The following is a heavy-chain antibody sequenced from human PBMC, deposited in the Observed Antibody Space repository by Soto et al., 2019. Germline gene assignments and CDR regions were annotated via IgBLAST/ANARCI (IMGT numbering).Heavy chain of an antibody. J-gene: IGHJ4*02. CDR2: IYHSGST. D-gene: IGHD4-17*01. CDR3: ARDPGDYSSLYFDY. V-gene: IGHV4-4*02. Sequence: SETPSLTCAVYGGSISSSNWWSWVRQPPGKGLEWIGEIYHSGSTNYNPSLKSRVTISVDKSKNQFSLKLSSVTAADTAVYYCARDPGDYSSLYFDYWGQGTLVTVSS. CDR1: GGSISSSNW.